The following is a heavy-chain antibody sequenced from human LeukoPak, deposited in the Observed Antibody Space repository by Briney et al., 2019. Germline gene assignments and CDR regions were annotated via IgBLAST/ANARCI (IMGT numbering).Heavy chain of an antibody. CDR1: GFTFDDYA. Sequence: GRSLRLSCAASGFTFDDYAMHWVRQAPGKGLEWVSGISWNSGSIGYADSVKGRFTISRDNAKNSLYLQMNSLRAEDTALYYCAKGSMVEVAGSGYFQHWGQGTLVTVSS. V-gene: IGHV3-9*01. D-gene: IGHD2-15*01. CDR2: ISWNSGSI. J-gene: IGHJ1*01. CDR3: AKGSMVEVAGSGYFQH.